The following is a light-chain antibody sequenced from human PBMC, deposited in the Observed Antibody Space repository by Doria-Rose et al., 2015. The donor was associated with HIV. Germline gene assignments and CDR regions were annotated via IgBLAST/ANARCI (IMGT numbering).Light chain of an antibody. CDR2: WAS. J-gene: IGKJ3*01. CDR1: RSLLYTSKNY. CDR3: QQYYDTPS. Sequence: EIVMTQSSESLGMSLGERATLNCKSNRSLLYTSKNYLAWYQQKPGQPPKLLIYWASTRQSGVPARFSGGGSGTDFTLTISSLEAEDVAVYYCQQYYDTPSFGPGTTVDIK. V-gene: IGKV4-1*01.